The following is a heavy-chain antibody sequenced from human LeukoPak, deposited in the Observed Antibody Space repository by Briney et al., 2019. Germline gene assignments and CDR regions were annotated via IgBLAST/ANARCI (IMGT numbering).Heavy chain of an antibody. CDR2: IYYSGST. Sequence: SETLSLTCTVSGRSIRSYYWSWIRQPPGKGLEWIGYIYYSGSTNYNPSLKSRVTISVDTSKNQFSLKLSSVTAADTAVYYCARDKGLAAAGHWYFDLWGRGTLVTVSS. CDR3: ARDKGLAAAGHWYFDL. J-gene: IGHJ2*01. V-gene: IGHV4-59*01. D-gene: IGHD6-13*01. CDR1: GRSIRSYY.